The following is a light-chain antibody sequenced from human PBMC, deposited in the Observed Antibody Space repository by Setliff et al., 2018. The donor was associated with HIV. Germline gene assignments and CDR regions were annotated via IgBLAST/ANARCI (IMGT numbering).Light chain of an antibody. J-gene: IGLJ1*01. CDR3: SSYTNSVTVV. V-gene: IGLV2-14*01. CDR2: EVS. Sequence: QSVLTQPASVSGSPGQSITISCTGTSGDVGFYNFVSWYQLHPGKAPKLIIYEVSNRPSGVSNRFSGSKSGNTASLTISGLQPEDGADYYCSSYTNSVTVVFGTGTKGTVL. CDR1: SGDVGFYNF.